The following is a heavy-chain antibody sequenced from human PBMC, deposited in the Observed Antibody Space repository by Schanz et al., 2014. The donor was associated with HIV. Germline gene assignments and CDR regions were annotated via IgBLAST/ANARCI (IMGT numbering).Heavy chain of an antibody. CDR3: ARDVEHSSIGVPMAV. CDR1: GFTFSSYG. D-gene: IGHD6-6*01. CDR2: VWYDGSNK. V-gene: IGHV3-33*01. Sequence: VQLVESGGGVVHPGRSLRLSCAASGFTFSSYGMHWVRQAPGKGLEWVAVVWYDGSNKYYGDSVKGRFTISRDNSKNTLYLQMNSLRAEATAVYSCARDVEHSSIGVPMAVWGQGTTVAVSS. J-gene: IGHJ6*02.